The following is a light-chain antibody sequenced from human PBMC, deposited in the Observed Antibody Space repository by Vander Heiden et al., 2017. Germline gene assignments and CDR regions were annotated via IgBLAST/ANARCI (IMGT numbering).Light chain of an antibody. CDR2: DDS. CDR3: QVWDTRSDHVV. CDR1: DIGTKG. V-gene: IGLV3-21*02. J-gene: IGLJ2*01. Sequence: SYVLTQPPSVSVAPGQTARINCGGNDIGTKGVHWYHQRPGQAPVLVVYDDSDRPSGIPERFSGSTSANTATLTISGVEAGDEADYFCQVWDTRSDHVVFGGGTKLTVL.